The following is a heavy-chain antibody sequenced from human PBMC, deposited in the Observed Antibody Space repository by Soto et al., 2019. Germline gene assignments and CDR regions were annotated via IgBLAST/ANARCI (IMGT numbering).Heavy chain of an antibody. V-gene: IGHV4-31*03. CDR2: IYYSGST. J-gene: IGHJ6*02. Sequence: QVQLQESGPGLVKPSQTLSLTCTVSGGSISSGGYYWSWIRQHPGKGLEWIGYIYYSGSTYYNPSLKSRVTISVDTSKNQFSLKLSSVTAADTAVYYCARAPLWFGELPYYYYGMDVWGQGTTVTVSS. CDR3: ARAPLWFGELPYYYYGMDV. D-gene: IGHD3-10*01. CDR1: GGSISSGGYY.